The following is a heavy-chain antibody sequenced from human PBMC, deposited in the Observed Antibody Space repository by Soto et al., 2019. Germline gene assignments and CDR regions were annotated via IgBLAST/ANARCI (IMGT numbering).Heavy chain of an antibody. D-gene: IGHD6-6*01. V-gene: IGHV3-74*01. CDR3: ARGGSGIAARSMDY. CDR1: GFTFSSYW. Sequence: GGSLRLSCAASGFTFSSYWMHWVRQAPGKGLVWVSRINSDGTTTNYADSVKGRFTISKDNAKNTLYLQMNGLRAEGTAVYYCARGGSGIAARSMDYWGRGTLVTVSS. CDR2: INSDGTTT. J-gene: IGHJ4*02.